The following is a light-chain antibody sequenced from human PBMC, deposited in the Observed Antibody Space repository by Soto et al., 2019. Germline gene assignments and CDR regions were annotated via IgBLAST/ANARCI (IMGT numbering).Light chain of an antibody. J-gene: IGKJ4*01. CDR2: LGS. CDR3: MQALQTPQLT. Sequence: IVLTQSPLSLPVTPGEPASISCRSSQSLLHSNGYNYLDWYLQKPGQSPQLLIYLGSSRASGVPDRFSGSGSGTDFTLKISRVEAEDVGVYYCMQALQTPQLTFGGGTKVDI. V-gene: IGKV2-28*01. CDR1: QSLLHSNGYNY.